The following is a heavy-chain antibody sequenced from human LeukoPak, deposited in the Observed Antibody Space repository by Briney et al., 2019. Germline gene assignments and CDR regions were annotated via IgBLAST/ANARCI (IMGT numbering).Heavy chain of an antibody. CDR3: AKASLSSLASSFDY. Sequence: GGSLRLSRAASGFTFDDYAMHWVRQAPGKGLEWVSGISWNSGSIGYADSVKGRFTISRDNAKNSLYLQMNSLRAEDTALYYCAKASLSSLASSFDYWGQGTLVTVSS. CDR1: GFTFDDYA. D-gene: IGHD6-13*01. V-gene: IGHV3-9*01. CDR2: ISWNSGSI. J-gene: IGHJ4*02.